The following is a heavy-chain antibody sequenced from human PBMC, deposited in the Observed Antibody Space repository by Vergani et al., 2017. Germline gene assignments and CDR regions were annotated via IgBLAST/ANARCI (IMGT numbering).Heavy chain of an antibody. Sequence: QVQLQQWGAGLLKPSETLSLTCAVYGGSFSGYYWSWIRQPPGKGLEWIGEINHSGSTNYNPSLKSRVTISVDTSKNQFSLKRSSVTAADTAVYYCARDRSGRVLNWYFDLWGRGTLVTVSS. D-gene: IGHD3-22*01. CDR2: INHSGST. J-gene: IGHJ2*01. CDR3: ARDRSGRVLNWYFDL. CDR1: GGSFSGYY. V-gene: IGHV4-34*01.